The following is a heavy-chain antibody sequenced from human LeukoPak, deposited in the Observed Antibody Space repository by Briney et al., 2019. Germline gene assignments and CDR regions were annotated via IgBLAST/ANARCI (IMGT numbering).Heavy chain of an antibody. Sequence: ASVKVSCKASGYTFTSYGISWVRQAPGQGLEWMGWISAYNGNTNYAQKLQGRVTMTTDTSTSTAYMELRSLRPDDTAVYYCARGGVSNSWYRTPDYWGQGTLVTVSS. D-gene: IGHD6-13*01. CDR1: GYTFTSYG. CDR3: ARGGVSNSWYRTPDY. J-gene: IGHJ4*02. V-gene: IGHV1-18*01. CDR2: ISAYNGNT.